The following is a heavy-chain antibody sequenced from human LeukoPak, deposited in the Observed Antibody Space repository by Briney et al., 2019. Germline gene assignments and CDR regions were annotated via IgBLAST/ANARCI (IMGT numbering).Heavy chain of an antibody. Sequence: SETLSLTCAVYGGSFSGYYWSWIRQPAGKGLEWIGRIYTSGSTNYNPSLKSRVTMSVDTSKNQFSLKLSSVTAADTAVYYCARDSLYGDSDAFDIWGQGTMVTVSS. CDR1: GGSFSGYY. CDR2: IYTSGST. CDR3: ARDSLYGDSDAFDI. J-gene: IGHJ3*02. V-gene: IGHV4-4*07. D-gene: IGHD4-17*01.